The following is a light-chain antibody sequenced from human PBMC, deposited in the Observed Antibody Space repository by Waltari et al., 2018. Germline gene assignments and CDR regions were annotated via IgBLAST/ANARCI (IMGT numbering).Light chain of an antibody. V-gene: IGLV1-47*01. CDR1: SSNVGRHK. CDR2: NDI. J-gene: IGLJ1*01. CDR3: AAWDDRLRAYV. Sequence: QSVLPQPPSASVTPGQRVTISCSGRSSNVGRHKGSWYQQPPGTAPKLLIYNDIQRPSGVPDRFSGSKSGTSASLAISGLRSEDEGDYYCAAWDDRLRAYVFGTGTQVTVL.